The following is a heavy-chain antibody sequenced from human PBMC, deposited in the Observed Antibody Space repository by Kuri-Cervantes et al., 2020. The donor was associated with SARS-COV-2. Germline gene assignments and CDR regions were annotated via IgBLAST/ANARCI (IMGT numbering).Heavy chain of an antibody. V-gene: IGHV4-59*08. Sequence: GSLRLSCNVSGVSIRNSYLSWIRQPPGKGLELVGYIRYGGTTESNASPQSRGTILIDTSKNQFSLELSSVTAADTAFYYCARGGLHDRGHFDPWGQGILVTVSS. J-gene: IGHJ5*02. CDR2: IRYGGTT. D-gene: IGHD2-21*02. CDR1: GVSIRNSY. CDR3: ARGGLHDRGHFDP.